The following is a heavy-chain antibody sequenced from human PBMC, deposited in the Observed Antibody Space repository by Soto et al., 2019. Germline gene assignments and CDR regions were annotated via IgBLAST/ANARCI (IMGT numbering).Heavy chain of an antibody. CDR3: ARGIGYCSSINCYSSRRLRFDS. J-gene: IGHJ4*02. D-gene: IGHD2-2*01. Sequence: YWTWIRQSPEKGLEWIGEVNHSGTTYYNPSLKTRVTISVHTPKNQFSLKMSSVTAADTAVYYCARGIGYCSSINCYSSRRLRFDSWGQGTLVTVSS. CDR1: Y. CDR2: VNHSGTT. V-gene: IGHV4-34*01.